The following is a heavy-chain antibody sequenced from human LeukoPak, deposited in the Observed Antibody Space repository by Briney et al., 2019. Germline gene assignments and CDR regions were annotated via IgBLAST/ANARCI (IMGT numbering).Heavy chain of an antibody. CDR1: GYSFTSYG. CDR2: IYPGDSDT. J-gene: IGHJ4*02. D-gene: IGHD2-15*01. Sequence: GESLKISCKGSGYSFTSYGIGWVRQMPGKGLEWMGIIYPGDSDTRYSPSFQGQVTISADKSISTAYLQWSSLKASDTAMYYCARQVRGYCSGGSCYGRALDYWGQGTLVTVSS. V-gene: IGHV5-51*01. CDR3: ARQVRGYCSGGSCYGRALDY.